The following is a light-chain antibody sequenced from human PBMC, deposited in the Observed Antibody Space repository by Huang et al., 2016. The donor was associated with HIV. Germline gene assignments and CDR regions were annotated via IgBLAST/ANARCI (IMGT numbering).Light chain of an antibody. CDR1: QDISNY. CDR2: HAS. Sequence: DIQMTQSPSSLSASVGDRVTITCQASQDISNYLNWYQQKPGKAPKLLIYHASNLETGGPSRFSGGGFGTHFSFTISGLQPEDVATYYCQQYDTLPYTFGQGTMLEVK. J-gene: IGKJ2*01. CDR3: QQYDTLPYT. V-gene: IGKV1-33*01.